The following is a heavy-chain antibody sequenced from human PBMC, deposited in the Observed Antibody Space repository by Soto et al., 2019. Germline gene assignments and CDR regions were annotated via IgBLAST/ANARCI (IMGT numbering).Heavy chain of an antibody. CDR3: ARSRSSGYYSSTYYFDY. Sequence: PSETLSLTCTVSGGSISSYYWSWIRQPPGKGLEWIGYIYYSGSTNYNPSLKSRVTISVDTSKNQFSLKLSSVTAADTAVYYCARSRSSGYYSSTYYFDYWGQGTLVTVSS. J-gene: IGHJ4*02. CDR2: IYYSGST. CDR1: GGSISSYY. V-gene: IGHV4-59*01. D-gene: IGHD3-22*01.